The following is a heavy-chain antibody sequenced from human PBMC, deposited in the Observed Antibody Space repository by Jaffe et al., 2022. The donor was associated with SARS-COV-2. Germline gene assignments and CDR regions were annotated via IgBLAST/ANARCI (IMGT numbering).Heavy chain of an antibody. D-gene: IGHD3-10*01. V-gene: IGHV1-69*08. Sequence: VQLVQSGAEVKKPGSSVKVSCKVSGGSFSSYSISWVRQAPGQGLEWMGKIIPLLGTADYAQKFQGRVTITADKSTTTVYMEVNSLRSEDTAVYFCARPRGGPDAFDLWGQGTRVTVSS. CDR2: IIPLLGTA. J-gene: IGHJ3*01. CDR1: GGSFSSYS. CDR3: ARPRGGPDAFDL.